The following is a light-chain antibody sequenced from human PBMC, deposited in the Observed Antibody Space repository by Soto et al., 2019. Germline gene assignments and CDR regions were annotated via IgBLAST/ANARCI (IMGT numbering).Light chain of an antibody. Sequence: EIVLTQTPGTLSLSPGERATLSCRASQSVTSSHLAWYQQKPGQAPRLLIYGASTRATGIPDRFSGSGSDTDFSLTISRLEPEDSAVYYCQLYDSSSWTFGQGTKVEIK. J-gene: IGKJ1*01. CDR3: QLYDSSSWT. CDR2: GAS. CDR1: QSVTSSH. V-gene: IGKV3-20*01.